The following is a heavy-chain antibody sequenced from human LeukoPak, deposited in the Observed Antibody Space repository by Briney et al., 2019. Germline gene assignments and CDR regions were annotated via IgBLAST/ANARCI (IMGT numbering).Heavy chain of an antibody. Sequence: SVKVSLKASGGTFSSYAIGWVRQAPGQGLEWMGRIIPILGIGNYAQKFQGRVRLTADKATRTANMEMSSLRSEDTAVYDCAREPGGYYGILTGYYRPGRNNWFDPWGERTLVTVSS. CDR2: IIPILGIG. CDR3: AREPGGYYGILTGYYRPGRNNWFDP. V-gene: IGHV1-69*04. J-gene: IGHJ5*02. D-gene: IGHD3-9*01. CDR1: GGTFSSYA.